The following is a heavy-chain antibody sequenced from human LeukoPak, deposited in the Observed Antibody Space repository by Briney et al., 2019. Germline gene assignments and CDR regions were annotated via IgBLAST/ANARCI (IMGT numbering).Heavy chain of an antibody. V-gene: IGHV3-48*01. Sequence: PGGSLRLSCAASGFTFSSYAMSWVRQAPGKGLEWISYITGSSSTVYYADSVKGRFTISRDNAKSSLYLQMSSLRAEDTAVYYCAREPTYTNSWYTTCDYWGQGTLVTVSS. J-gene: IGHJ4*02. CDR1: GFTFSSYA. D-gene: IGHD6-19*01. CDR3: AREPTYTNSWYTTCDY. CDR2: ITGSSSTV.